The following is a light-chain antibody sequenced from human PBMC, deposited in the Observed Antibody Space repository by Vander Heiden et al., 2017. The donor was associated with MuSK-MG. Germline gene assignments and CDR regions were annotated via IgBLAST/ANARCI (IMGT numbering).Light chain of an antibody. J-gene: IGKJ5*01. CDR3: QQYNNRPPIT. V-gene: IGKV3-15*01. CDR2: GAS. Sequence: EIVMTQSPVTLSVSPGERATVSCRASQSVSNSLAWYQQKAGQAPRLLIYGASTRATGIPARFSGSGSGTEFTLTISSLQSEDSAIYYCQQYNNRPPITFGQGTRLEIK. CDR1: QSVSNS.